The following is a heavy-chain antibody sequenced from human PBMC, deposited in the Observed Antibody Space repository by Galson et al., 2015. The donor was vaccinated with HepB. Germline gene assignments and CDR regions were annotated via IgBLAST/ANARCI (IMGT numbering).Heavy chain of an antibody. CDR3: AGDGDGYGDYESPLGDFDY. CDR1: GFTFDDYA. D-gene: IGHD4-17*01. Sequence: SLRLSCAASGFTFDDYAMHWVRQAPGKGLEWVSYISSSSSTIYYADSVKGRFTISRDNAKNSLYLQMNSLRAEDTAVYYCAGDGDGYGDYESPLGDFDYWGQGTLVTVSS. J-gene: IGHJ4*02. CDR2: ISSSSSTI. V-gene: IGHV3-48*01.